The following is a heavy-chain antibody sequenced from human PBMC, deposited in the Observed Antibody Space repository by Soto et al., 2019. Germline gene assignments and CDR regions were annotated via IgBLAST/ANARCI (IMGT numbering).Heavy chain of an antibody. J-gene: IGHJ6*02. CDR2: IYPGDSDT. CDR1: GYSFTSYW. CDR3: ARAGYEWGIETYYYYGMDV. D-gene: IGHD1-26*01. V-gene: IGHV5-51*01. Sequence: GESLKISCKGSGYSFTSYWIGWVRQMPGKGLEWMGIIYPGDSDTRYSPSFQGQVTISADKSISTAYLQWSSLKASDTAMYYCARAGYEWGIETYYYYGMDVWGQGTTVTVSS.